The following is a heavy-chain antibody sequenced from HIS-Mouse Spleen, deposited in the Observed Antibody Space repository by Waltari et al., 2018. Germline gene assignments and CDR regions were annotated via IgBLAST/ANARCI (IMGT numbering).Heavy chain of an antibody. V-gene: IGHV1-2*02. J-gene: IGHJ4*02. CDR3: AGNYGSGSLRY. D-gene: IGHD3-10*01. Sequence: QVQLVQSGAEVKKPGASVKVSCTASGYTFTGYYIHRVRQAPGQGLEWMGWINPNRGGTTYAQKFQGRVTMTRDTSISTAYMELSRLRSDDTAVYYCAGNYGSGSLRYWGQGTLVTVSS. CDR2: INPNRGGT. CDR1: GYTFTGYY.